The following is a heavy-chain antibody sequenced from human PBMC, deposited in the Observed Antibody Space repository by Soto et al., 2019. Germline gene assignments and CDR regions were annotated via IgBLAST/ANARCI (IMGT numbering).Heavy chain of an antibody. CDR2: INHLGSI. CDR3: ARGGISHWAYFYYMDV. D-gene: IGHD2-21*01. J-gene: IGHJ6*03. CDR1: GGSLSDYF. V-gene: IGHV4-34*01. Sequence: PSETLSLTCVVSGGSLSDYFWSWIRQPPGMALEWIGEINHLGSINYNPSLKSRFTMSVDTSKNQFSLTLNSVTAADTATYYCARGGISHWAYFYYMDVWDRGTTVTVSS.